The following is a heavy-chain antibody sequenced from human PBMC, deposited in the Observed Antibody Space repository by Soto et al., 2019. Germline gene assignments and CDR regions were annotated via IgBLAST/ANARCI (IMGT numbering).Heavy chain of an antibody. D-gene: IGHD3-9*01. V-gene: IGHV3-21*01. Sequence: GGSLRLSCAASGFTFSSYSMNWVRQAPGKGLEWVSSISSSSSYIYYADSVKGRFTISRDNAKNSLYLQMNSLRAEDTAVYYCARDSSYYDILTGYDYWGQGTLVTVSS. CDR1: GFTFSSYS. J-gene: IGHJ4*02. CDR3: ARDSSYYDILTGYDY. CDR2: ISSSSSYI.